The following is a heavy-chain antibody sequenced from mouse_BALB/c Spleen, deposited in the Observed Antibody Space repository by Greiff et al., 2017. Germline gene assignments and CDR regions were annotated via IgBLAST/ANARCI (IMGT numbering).Heavy chain of an antibody. J-gene: IGHJ4*01. CDR3: ARGEVYAMDY. V-gene: IGHV2-9*02. CDR2: IWAGGST. CDR1: GFSLTSYG. Sequence: QVQLKESGPGLVAPSQSLSITCTVSGFSLTSYGVHWVRQPPGKGLEWLGVIWAGGSTNYNSALMSRLSISKDNSKSQVFLKMNSLQTDDTAMYYCARGEVYAMDYWGQGTSVTVSS.